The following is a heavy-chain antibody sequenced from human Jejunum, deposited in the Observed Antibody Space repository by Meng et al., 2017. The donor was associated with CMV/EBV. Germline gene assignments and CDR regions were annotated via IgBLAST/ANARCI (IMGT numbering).Heavy chain of an antibody. J-gene: IGHJ4*02. CDR1: GFTFSHSA. Sequence: SGFTFSHSAMHWVRQASGKGLEWVGRIRSKANSYATAYAASVKGRFAISRDDSKNTAYLQMNSLKTEDTAVYYCARRGEAVANMPIDYWGQGALVTVSS. V-gene: IGHV3-73*01. D-gene: IGHD6-19*01. CDR2: IRSKANSYAT. CDR3: ARRGEAVANMPIDY.